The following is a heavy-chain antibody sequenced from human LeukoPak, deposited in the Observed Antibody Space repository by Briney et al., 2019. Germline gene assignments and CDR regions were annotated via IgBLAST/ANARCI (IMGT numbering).Heavy chain of an antibody. J-gene: IGHJ4*02. CDR3: ASGSSWYGELDY. V-gene: IGHV3-48*01. Sequence: GGSLRLSCAASGLTFSSYAMDWVRQAPGKGVEWISYISSGSSSIYYADSVKGRFTISRDNSKNTLYLQMNSLRAEDTAVYYCASGSSWYGELDYWGQGTLVTVSS. CDR2: ISSGSSSI. D-gene: IGHD6-13*01. CDR1: GLTFSSYA.